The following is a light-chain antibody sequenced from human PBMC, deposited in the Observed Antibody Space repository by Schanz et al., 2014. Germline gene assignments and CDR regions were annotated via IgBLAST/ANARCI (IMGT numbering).Light chain of an antibody. CDR1: SSDVGGYNY. CDR2: DVI. Sequence: QSALTQPPSASGSPGQSVTISCTGTSSDVGGYNYVSWYQQRPGKAPQLIIYDVIKRPSGVPDRFSGSRSGNTASLTISGLQPEDEADYYCCSYAATYTSSYVFGTGTKLTVL. J-gene: IGLJ1*01. V-gene: IGLV2-11*01. CDR3: CSYAATYTSSYV.